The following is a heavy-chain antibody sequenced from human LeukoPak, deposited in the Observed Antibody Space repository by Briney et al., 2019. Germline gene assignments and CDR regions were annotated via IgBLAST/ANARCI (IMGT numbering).Heavy chain of an antibody. D-gene: IGHD6-13*01. Sequence: PGGSLRLSCAASGFTFSSYAMSWVRQAPGKGLEWVSAISGSGGSTYYADSVKGRFTISGDNSKNTLYLQMNSLRAEDTAVYYCAKARSEQLVLFDWGQGTLVTVSS. V-gene: IGHV3-23*01. CDR2: ISGSGGST. CDR3: AKARSEQLVLFD. CDR1: GFTFSSYA. J-gene: IGHJ4*02.